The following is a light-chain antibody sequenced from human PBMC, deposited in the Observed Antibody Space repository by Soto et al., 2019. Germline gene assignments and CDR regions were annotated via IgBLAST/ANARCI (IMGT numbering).Light chain of an antibody. J-gene: IGKJ1*01. CDR2: EAS. CDR3: QQYTSYPWT. CDR1: QRIRDW. V-gene: IGKV1-5*03. Sequence: DIQMTQSPATLSASVGDRATITCRASQRIRDWLAWFQQKAGKAPKLLIYEASRLESGVPSRISGSGSGTEFTLTISRLQPHDFAHYYCQQYTSYPWTFGQGTKVDIK.